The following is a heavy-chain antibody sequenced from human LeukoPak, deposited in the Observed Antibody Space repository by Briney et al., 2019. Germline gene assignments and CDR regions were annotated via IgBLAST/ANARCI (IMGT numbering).Heavy chain of an antibody. J-gene: IGHJ4*02. Sequence: PGGSLRLSCAASGFTFDDYAMHWVRQAPGKGLEWVSGITWNSDNIEYADSVKGRFTISRDNAKNSLYLQMNSLRAEDTAVYYCARSARLMKGVVEVTALDDWGQGTLVTVSS. D-gene: IGHD3-3*01. CDR2: ITWNSDNI. V-gene: IGHV3-9*01. CDR3: ARSARLMKGVVEVTALDD. CDR1: GFTFDDYA.